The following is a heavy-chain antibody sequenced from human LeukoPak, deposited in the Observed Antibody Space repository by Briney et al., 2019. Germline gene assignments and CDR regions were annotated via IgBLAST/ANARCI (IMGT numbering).Heavy chain of an antibody. CDR1: GGSFSGYY. J-gene: IGHJ4*02. CDR2: INHSGST. D-gene: IGHD3-16*02. Sequence: PSETLSLTCAVYGGSFSGYYWSWIRQPPGKGLEWTGEINHSGSTNYNPSLKSRVTISVDTSKNQFSLKLSSVTAADTAVYYCARSLYDYVWGSYRYYDYWGQGTLVTVSS. V-gene: IGHV4-34*01. CDR3: ARSLYDYVWGSYRYYDY.